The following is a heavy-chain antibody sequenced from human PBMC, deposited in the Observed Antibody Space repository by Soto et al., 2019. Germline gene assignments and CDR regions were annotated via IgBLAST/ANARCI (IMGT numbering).Heavy chain of an antibody. V-gene: IGHV3-30*18. CDR1: GFAFSTYG. Sequence: GGSLRLSCAASGFAFSTYGTYWVRQAPGKGLEWVATISYDGGNKDYADSVKGRVTISRDNSKNTLYLQMNSLRPEDTAVYYCAKPHGMDVWGQGTTVTVSS. CDR2: ISYDGGNK. J-gene: IGHJ6*02. CDR3: AKPHGMDV.